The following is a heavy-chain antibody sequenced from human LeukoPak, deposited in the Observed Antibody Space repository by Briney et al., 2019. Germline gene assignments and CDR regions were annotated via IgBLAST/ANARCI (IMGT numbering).Heavy chain of an antibody. CDR1: GGSISSYY. CDR3: ARVGYCTSTNCYIKAFDI. V-gene: IGHV4-4*07. CDR2: IYTSGST. D-gene: IGHD2-2*01. J-gene: IGHJ3*02. Sequence: SETLSLTCTVSGGSISSYYWSWLRQPAGKGLEWFGRIYTSGSTNYNPSLKSRVTMSVDTSKNQFSLKLSSVTAADTAVYYCARVGYCTSTNCYIKAFDIWGQGTMVTVSS.